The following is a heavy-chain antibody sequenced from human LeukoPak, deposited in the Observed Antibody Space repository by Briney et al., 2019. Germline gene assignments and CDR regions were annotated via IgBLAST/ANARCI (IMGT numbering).Heavy chain of an antibody. Sequence: GGSLRLSCGAPGFNFSAFSMSWVRQAPGKGLEWVASISLSGRFIYYADSLKGRFTISRDNAKNSVHLQVNSLRAEDTAVYYCAREMLVIPAAVDYWGQGTLVTVSS. V-gene: IGHV3-21*01. J-gene: IGHJ4*02. D-gene: IGHD2-2*01. CDR3: AREMLVIPAAVDY. CDR1: GFNFSAFS. CDR2: ISLSGRFI.